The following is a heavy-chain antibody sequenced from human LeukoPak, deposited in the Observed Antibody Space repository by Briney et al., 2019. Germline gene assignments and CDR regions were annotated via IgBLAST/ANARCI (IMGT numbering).Heavy chain of an antibody. V-gene: IGHV3-21*01. D-gene: IGHD6-19*01. J-gene: IGHJ5*02. CDR1: GFTFSNYN. CDR2: ISSGGTYI. Sequence: GGSLRLSCAASGFTFSNYNMNWVRQAPGKGLEWVSFISSGGTYIYYADSVKGRFTISRDNAKNSLYLQMNSLRGEDTAIYYCARRDISGWYGNWFDPWGHGTLATVSS. CDR3: ARRDISGWYGNWFDP.